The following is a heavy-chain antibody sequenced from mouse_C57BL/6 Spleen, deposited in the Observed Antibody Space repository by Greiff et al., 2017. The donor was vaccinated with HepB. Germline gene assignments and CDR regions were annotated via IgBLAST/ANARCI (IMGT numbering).Heavy chain of an antibody. D-gene: IGHD1-1*01. CDR1: GYAFSSSW. CDR2: IYPGDGDT. CDR3: ARTPTTVVARYCDV. J-gene: IGHJ1*03. Sequence: QVQLKESGPELVKPGASVKISCKASGYAFSSSWMNWVKQRPGKGLAWIGRIYPGDGDTNYNGKFKGKATLTADKSSSTAYMQLSSLTSADSAVYFGARTPTTVVARYCDVWGTGTTVTVSS. V-gene: IGHV1-82*01.